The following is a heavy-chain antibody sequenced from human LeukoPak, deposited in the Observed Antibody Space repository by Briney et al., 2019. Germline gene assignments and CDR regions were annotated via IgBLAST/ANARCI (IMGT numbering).Heavy chain of an antibody. V-gene: IGHV3-23*01. J-gene: IGHJ4*02. Sequence: GGSLRLSCAASGFTFSSFAMSWVRQAPGKGLEWVSAISRSGVSTYYADSVKGPFSISRNNPKNTLYLQTNSLRAEDTAVYYCAKWELPFDYWGQGTLVTVSS. CDR1: GFTFSSFA. CDR2: ISRSGVST. CDR3: AKWELPFDY. D-gene: IGHD1-26*01.